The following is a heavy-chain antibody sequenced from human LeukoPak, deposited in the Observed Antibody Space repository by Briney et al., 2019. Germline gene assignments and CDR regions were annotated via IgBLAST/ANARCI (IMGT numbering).Heavy chain of an antibody. Sequence: PGRFLRLSCAASGFTFSSYGMHWVRQAPGKGLEWVAVISYDGSNKYYADSVKGRFTISRDNSKNTLYLQMNSLRAEDTAVYYCAKGLIAVAGYLDYWGQGTLVTVSS. CDR2: ISYDGSNK. CDR3: AKGLIAVAGYLDY. V-gene: IGHV3-30*18. J-gene: IGHJ4*02. CDR1: GFTFSSYG. D-gene: IGHD6-19*01.